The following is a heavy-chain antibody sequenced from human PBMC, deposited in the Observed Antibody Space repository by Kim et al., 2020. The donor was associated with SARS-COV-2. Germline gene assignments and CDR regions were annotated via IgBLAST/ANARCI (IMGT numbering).Heavy chain of an antibody. V-gene: IGHV3-33*01. CDR2: IWYDGSNK. J-gene: IGHJ4*02. CDR1: GVTFSSYG. D-gene: IGHD2-2*01. Sequence: GGSLRLSCAASGVTFSSYGMHWVRQAPGKGLEWVAVIWYDGSNKYYADSVKGRFTISRDNSKNTLYLQMNSLRAEDTAVYYCARVMAYQLLAADYWGQGTLVTVSS. CDR3: ARVMAYQLLAADY.